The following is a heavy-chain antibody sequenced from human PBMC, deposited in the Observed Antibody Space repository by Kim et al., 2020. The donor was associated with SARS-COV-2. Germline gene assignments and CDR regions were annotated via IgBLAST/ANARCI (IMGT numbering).Heavy chain of an antibody. CDR2: IYHSGST. CDR1: GYSISSGYY. D-gene: IGHD2-21*02. V-gene: IGHV4-38-2*02. J-gene: IGHJ4*02. CDR3: ARICGGDPCFDY. Sequence: SETLSLTCTVSGYSISSGYYWGWIRQPPGKGLEWIGSIYHSGSTYYTPSLKSRVTISVDTSKNQFSLKLSSVTAADTAVYYCARICGGDPCFDYWGQGTLVPVSS.